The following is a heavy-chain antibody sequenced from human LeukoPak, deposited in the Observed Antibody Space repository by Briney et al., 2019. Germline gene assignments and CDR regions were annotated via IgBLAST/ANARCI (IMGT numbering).Heavy chain of an antibody. CDR3: ARDYIRIAAAGKSRTRIGY. V-gene: IGHV4-59*01. D-gene: IGHD6-13*01. CDR2: IYYSGST. Sequence: SETLSLTCTVSGGSISSYYWSWIRQPPGKGLEWIGYIYYSGSTNYNPSLKSRVTISVDTSKNQFSLKLSSVTADDTAVYYCARDYIRIAAAGKSRTRIGYWGQGTLVTVSS. J-gene: IGHJ4*02. CDR1: GGSISSYY.